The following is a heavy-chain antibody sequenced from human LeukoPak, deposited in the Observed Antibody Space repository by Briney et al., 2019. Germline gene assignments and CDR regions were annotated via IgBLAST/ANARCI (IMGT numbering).Heavy chain of an antibody. CDR3: ATWRGHGHGLDK. Sequence: PGGSLRLSCAVSGFTFSDHWMTWVRQAPGKGLEPVANINYDGSQKYYVASVKGRFSISRDNAKNSLYLEMNSLRAEDTAFYYCATWRGHGHGLDKWGQGTLVTVSS. CDR2: INYDGSQK. V-gene: IGHV3-7*01. CDR1: GFTFSDHW. D-gene: IGHD3-10*01. J-gene: IGHJ4*02.